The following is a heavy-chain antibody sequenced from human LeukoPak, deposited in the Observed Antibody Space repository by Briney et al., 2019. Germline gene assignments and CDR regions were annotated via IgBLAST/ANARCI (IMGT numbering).Heavy chain of an antibody. J-gene: IGHJ4*02. D-gene: IGHD3-16*02. CDR1: GFTFSIYA. CDR2: ISGSGGST. V-gene: IGHV3-23*01. Sequence: PGGSLRLSCAASGFTFSIYAMSWVRQVPGKGPGWVSAISGSGGSTYYADSVKGRFTTSRDNSKNTLHLQMDSLRAEDTAVYYCAKVLNGIMIAFGGVIIDYWGQGTQVTVSS. CDR3: AKVLNGIMIAFGGVIIDY.